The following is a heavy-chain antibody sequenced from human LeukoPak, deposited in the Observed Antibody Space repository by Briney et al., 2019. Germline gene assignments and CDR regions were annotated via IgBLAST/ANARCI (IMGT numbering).Heavy chain of an antibody. J-gene: IGHJ4*02. Sequence: ASVKVSCKASGYTFTSYGISWVRQAPGQGLEWMGWINTNTGNPTYAQGFTGRFVFSLDTSVSTAYLLISSLKAEDTAMYYCARHQTGSWYLRSDFDYWGQGTLVTVSS. CDR1: GYTFTSYG. CDR3: ARHQTGSWYLRSDFDY. D-gene: IGHD6-13*01. V-gene: IGHV7-4-1*02. CDR2: INTNTGNP.